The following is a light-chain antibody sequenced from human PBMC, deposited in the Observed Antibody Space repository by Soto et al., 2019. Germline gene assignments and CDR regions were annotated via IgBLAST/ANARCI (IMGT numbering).Light chain of an antibody. CDR1: QGSRND. J-gene: IGKJ4*01. CDR2: AAS. Sequence: DIQMTQSPSSLSACVAKRFTITCRASQGSRNDLGWYQQKPGKAPKLLIYAASSLQSGVPSRFSGSGSGTDFTLTISSLQPEDFATYYCQQGYSTPLTFGGGTKVDIK. V-gene: IGKV1-39*01. CDR3: QQGYSTPLT.